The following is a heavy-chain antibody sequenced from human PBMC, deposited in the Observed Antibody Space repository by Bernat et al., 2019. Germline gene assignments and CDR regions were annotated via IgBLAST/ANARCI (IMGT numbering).Heavy chain of an antibody. CDR3: ARAYCGGDCFPAVLDALDI. CDR2: IDPSDSYT. Sequence: EVQLVQSGAEVKKPGESLRISCKGSGYSFTSYWISWVRQMPGKGLAWMGRIDPSDSYTNYSPSFQSNVTISADKSISTAYLQWSSQKASDTAMYYCARAYCGGDCFPAVLDALDIWGQGTMVTVSS. J-gene: IGHJ3*02. CDR1: GYSFTSYW. V-gene: IGHV5-10-1*03. D-gene: IGHD2-21*02.